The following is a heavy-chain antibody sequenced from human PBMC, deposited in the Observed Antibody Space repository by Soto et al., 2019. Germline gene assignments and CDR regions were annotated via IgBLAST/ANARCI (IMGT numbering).Heavy chain of an antibody. CDR3: ARDTRYGVLDY. Sequence: PSETLSLTCTVSGGSISSYYWNLIRQPPGKGLEWIGYIYYSGDTNYNPSLKSRVTISVDTSKNQFSLSLSSLTAADTAVYYCARDTRYGVLDYWGQGTLVTVSS. CDR1: GGSISSYY. D-gene: IGHD4-17*01. V-gene: IGHV4-59*01. CDR2: IYYSGDT. J-gene: IGHJ4*02.